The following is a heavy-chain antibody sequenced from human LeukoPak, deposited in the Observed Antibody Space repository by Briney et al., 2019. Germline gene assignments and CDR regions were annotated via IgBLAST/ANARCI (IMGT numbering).Heavy chain of an antibody. J-gene: IGHJ4*02. V-gene: IGHV5-51*01. Sequence: GESLKISCKGSGYSFTSYWIGWVRQMPGKGPEWMGIIYPGDSDTRYSPSFQGQVTISADKSISTAYLQWSSLKASDTAMYYCARQVGDYYDSSGYSLDWGQGTLVTVSS. D-gene: IGHD3-22*01. CDR1: GYSFTSYW. CDR3: ARQVGDYYDSSGYSLD. CDR2: IYPGDSDT.